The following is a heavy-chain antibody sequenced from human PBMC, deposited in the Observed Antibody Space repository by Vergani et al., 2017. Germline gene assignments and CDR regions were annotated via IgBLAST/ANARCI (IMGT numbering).Heavy chain of an antibody. CDR1: GYSISSGYY. CDR3: ARGPYNYGSGSRLSYFDY. Sequence: QVQLQESGPGLVKPSETLSLTCAVSGYSISSGYYWGWIRQPPGKGLEWIGSIYHSGSTYYNPSLKSRVTISVDPSKNQFSLKLSSVTAADTAVYYCARGPYNYGSGSRLSYFDYWGQGTLVTVSS. CDR2: IYHSGST. J-gene: IGHJ4*02. D-gene: IGHD3-10*01. V-gene: IGHV4-38-2*01.